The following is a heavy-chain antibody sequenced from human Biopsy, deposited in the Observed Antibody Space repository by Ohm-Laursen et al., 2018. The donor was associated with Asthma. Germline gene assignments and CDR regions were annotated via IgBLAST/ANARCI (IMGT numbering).Heavy chain of an antibody. J-gene: IGHJ2*01. CDR2: ISYDGNHK. CDR3: SKRRGYSGHDNDY. V-gene: IGHV3-30*18. CDR1: GFMFRSFG. D-gene: IGHD5-12*01. Sequence: SLRLSCTASGFMFRSFGMYWVRQAPGKGLEWVAVISYDGNHKFYEDSAKGRFTISRDNSKNKLYLQMNSLRTEDTAVYYCSKRRGYSGHDNDYWGRGTLVTVSS.